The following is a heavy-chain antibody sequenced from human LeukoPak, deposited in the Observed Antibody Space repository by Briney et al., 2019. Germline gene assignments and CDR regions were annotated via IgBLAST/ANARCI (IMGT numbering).Heavy chain of an antibody. Sequence: SETLSLTCAVYGGSFSGYYWSWIRQPPGKGLEWIGEINHSGSTNYNPSLKSRVTISVDTSKNHFSLNLRSVTAADTAVYYCARGRSAFDIWGQGTMVTVSS. V-gene: IGHV4-34*01. J-gene: IGHJ3*02. CDR3: ARGRSAFDI. CDR1: GGSFSGYY. CDR2: INHSGST.